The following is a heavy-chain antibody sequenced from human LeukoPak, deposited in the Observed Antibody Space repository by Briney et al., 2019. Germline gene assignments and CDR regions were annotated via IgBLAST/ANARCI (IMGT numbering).Heavy chain of an antibody. CDR1: GFTFSSYS. CDR3: ARLSAYYYGSYFYYYMDV. J-gene: IGHJ6*03. Sequence: PGGSLRLSCAASGFTFSSYSMNWVRQAPGKGLEWVSSISSSSSYIYSADSVKGRFTISRDNAKNSVYLQMNSLRAEDTALYYCARLSAYYYGSYFYYYMDVWGKGTTVTVSS. V-gene: IGHV3-21*06. CDR2: ISSSSSYI. D-gene: IGHD3-10*01.